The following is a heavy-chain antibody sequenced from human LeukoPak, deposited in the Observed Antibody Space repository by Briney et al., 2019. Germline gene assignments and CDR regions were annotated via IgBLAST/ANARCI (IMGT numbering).Heavy chain of an antibody. CDR3: AKVSLYSGSYFDY. Sequence: PGGSLRLSCAASGFTFSSYGMHWVRQAPGKGLEWVAVISYDGSNKYYADSVKGRFNISRDNSKNTLYLQMNSLRAEDTAVYYCAKVSLYSGSYFDYWGQGTLVTVSS. CDR2: ISYDGSNK. J-gene: IGHJ4*02. CDR1: GFTFSSYG. D-gene: IGHD1-26*01. V-gene: IGHV3-30*18.